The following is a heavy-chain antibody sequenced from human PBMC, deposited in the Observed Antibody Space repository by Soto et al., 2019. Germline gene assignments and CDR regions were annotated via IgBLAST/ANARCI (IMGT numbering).Heavy chain of an antibody. CDR3: AKATRLLWFGELYDYYYGMDV. V-gene: IGHV3-30*18. D-gene: IGHD3-10*01. CDR2: ISYDGSNK. J-gene: IGHJ6*02. Sequence: GGSLRLSCAASGFTFSSYGMHWVRQAPGKGLEWVAVISYDGSNKYYADSVKGRFTISRDNSKNTLYLQMNSLRAEDTAVYYCAKATRLLWFGELYDYYYGMDVWGQGTTVTVSS. CDR1: GFTFSSYG.